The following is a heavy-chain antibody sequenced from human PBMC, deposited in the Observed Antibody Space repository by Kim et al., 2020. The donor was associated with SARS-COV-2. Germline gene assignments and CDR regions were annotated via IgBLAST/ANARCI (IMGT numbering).Heavy chain of an antibody. CDR2: INPKNGGT. Sequence: ASVKVSCKASGYAFSDYYIHWVRQAPGQGLEWMGRINPKNGGTDYAQRFHGRVNMTRDTSISTAYMELSRLKSDDTAVYYCSRGNTDTSMIFPSSLVYWGQGTLVSVSS. J-gene: IGHJ4*02. CDR1: GYAFSDYY. CDR3: SRGNTDTSMIFPSSLVY. D-gene: IGHD3-16*01. V-gene: IGHV1-2*06.